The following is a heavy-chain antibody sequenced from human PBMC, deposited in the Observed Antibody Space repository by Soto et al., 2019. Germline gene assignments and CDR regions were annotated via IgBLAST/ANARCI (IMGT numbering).Heavy chain of an antibody. D-gene: IGHD2-8*01. V-gene: IGHV1-46*01. Sequence: QVQLVQSGAEVKKPGASVKISCKASGYTFTSYYMHWVRQAPGQGLEWMGIINPSGGSTNYAKKGQGRAAMTRDTSTSTVYMELNTLRSEDTAVYYCPRPPHPVCINAVCYPLDYWGQGTLVTVSS. J-gene: IGHJ4*02. CDR1: GYTFTSYY. CDR3: PRPPHPVCINAVCYPLDY. CDR2: INPSGGST.